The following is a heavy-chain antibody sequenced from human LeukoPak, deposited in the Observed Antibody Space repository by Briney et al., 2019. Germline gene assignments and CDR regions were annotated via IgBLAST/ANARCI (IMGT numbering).Heavy chain of an antibody. CDR3: ARDQDSLVRGVIGY. J-gene: IGHJ4*02. CDR1: GYTFTSYG. V-gene: IGHV1-18*01. CDR2: IGPYNGNT. D-gene: IGHD3-10*01. Sequence: ASVKVSCRASGYTFTSYGISWVRQAPGQGLEWMGWIGPYNGNTNYAQNLQGRVTMTTDTSTSTAYMELGSLGSDDTAVYYCARDQDSLVRGVIGYWGQGTLVTVSS.